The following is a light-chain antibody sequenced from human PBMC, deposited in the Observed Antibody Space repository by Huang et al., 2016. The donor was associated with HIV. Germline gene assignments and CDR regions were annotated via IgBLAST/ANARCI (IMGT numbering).Light chain of an antibody. CDR1: QDIGTS. V-gene: IGKV1-13*02. J-gene: IGKJ5*01. CDR3: QQLHSYPIT. CDR2: GAS. Sequence: AVHLTQSPSSLSASVGDTVIISCRASQDIGTSLAWYQHKTGKAPKLLSSGASSLQAGVPSLFSGDSAGTYFTLFINGLQTEDFATYYCQQLHSYPITFGQGTRLDIK.